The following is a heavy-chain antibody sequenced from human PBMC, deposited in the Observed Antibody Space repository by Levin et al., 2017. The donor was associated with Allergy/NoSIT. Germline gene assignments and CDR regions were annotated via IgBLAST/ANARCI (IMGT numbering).Heavy chain of an antibody. D-gene: IGHD2-2*01. CDR2: IYYTGSS. V-gene: IGHV4-59*11. J-gene: IGHJ4*02. CDR1: GGSISSHF. Sequence: LSQTLSLTCTVSGGSISSHFWSWIRQPPGKGLEWIGYIYYTGSSNYNPSLKSRVTISIDTSKNQFSLKLSSVTTADTAVYYCARVAGCSSTSCKMAWELDYWGQGTLVTVSS. CDR3: ARVAGCSSTSCKMAWELDY.